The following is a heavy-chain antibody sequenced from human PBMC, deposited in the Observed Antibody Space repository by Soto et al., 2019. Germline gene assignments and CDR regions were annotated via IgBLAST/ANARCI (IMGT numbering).Heavy chain of an antibody. Sequence: PSETLSLTCAVSGGSISSGGYSWSWIRQPPGKGLEWIGYMYHSGSTYYNPSLKSRVTISVDTSKNQFSLKLSSVTAADTAVYYCARDYQVRQSGWYMSASPPFRGMDVWGQGTTVTVSS. J-gene: IGHJ6*02. CDR3: ARDYQVRQSGWYMSASPPFRGMDV. V-gene: IGHV4-30-2*01. CDR1: GGSISSGGYS. D-gene: IGHD6-19*01. CDR2: MYHSGST.